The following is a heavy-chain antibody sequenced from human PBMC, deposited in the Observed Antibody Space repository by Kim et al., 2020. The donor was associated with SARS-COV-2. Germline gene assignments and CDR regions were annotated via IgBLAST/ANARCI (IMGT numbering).Heavy chain of an antibody. V-gene: IGHV1-69*01. CDR3: ARARTGTTYYYYGMDV. CDR1: GGTFSSYA. J-gene: IGHJ6*02. CDR2: IIPIFGTA. D-gene: IGHD1-1*01. Sequence: VKVSCKASGGTFSSYAISWVRQAPGQGLEWMGGIIPIFGTANYAQKFQGRVTITADESTSTAYMELSSLRSEDTAVYYCARARTGTTYYYYGMDVWGQGTTVTVSS.